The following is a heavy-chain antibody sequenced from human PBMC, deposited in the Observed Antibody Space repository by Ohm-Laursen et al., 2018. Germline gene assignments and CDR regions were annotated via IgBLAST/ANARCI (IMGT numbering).Heavy chain of an antibody. D-gene: IGHD6-19*01. CDR1: GFTFSSYS. CDR3: VSDPPGSGWSFHN. J-gene: IGHJ4*02. Sequence: SLRLSCTASGFTFSSYSMNWVRQAPGKGLEWVSSISSSSSYIYYADSVKGRFTISRDNSKNTVYLQMSSLTAEDTAVYYCVSDPPGSGWSFHNWGQGTLVTVSS. V-gene: IGHV3-21*01. CDR2: ISSSSSYI.